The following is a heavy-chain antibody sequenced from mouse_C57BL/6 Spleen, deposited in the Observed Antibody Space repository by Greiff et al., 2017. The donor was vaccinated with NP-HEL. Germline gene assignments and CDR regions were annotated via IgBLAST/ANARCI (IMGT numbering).Heavy chain of an antibody. J-gene: IGHJ2*01. Sequence: QVQLQQPGAELVKPGASVKLSCKASGYTFTSYWMQWVKQRPGQGLEWIGEIDPSDSYTNYNQKFKGKATLTVDTSSSTAYMQLSSLTSEDSAVYYCARYYGSSYYDDWGKGTTLTVSS. CDR1: GYTFTSYW. D-gene: IGHD1-1*01. CDR2: IDPSDSYT. V-gene: IGHV1-50*01. CDR3: ARYYGSSYYDD.